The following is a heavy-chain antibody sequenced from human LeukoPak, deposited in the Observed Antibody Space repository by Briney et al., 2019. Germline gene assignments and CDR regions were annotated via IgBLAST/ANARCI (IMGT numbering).Heavy chain of an antibody. V-gene: IGHV3-11*01. CDR3: AGRRVGATADY. CDR2: ISNGGGTI. CDR1: GFTFSDYY. Sequence: GGSLRLSCSASGFTFSDYYMSWIRQAPGKGLEWISYISNGGGTISYADSVEGRFTISRDNAKNSLYLQMNSLRAEDTAVYYCAGRRVGATADYWGQGTLVTVSS. J-gene: IGHJ4*02. D-gene: IGHD1-26*01.